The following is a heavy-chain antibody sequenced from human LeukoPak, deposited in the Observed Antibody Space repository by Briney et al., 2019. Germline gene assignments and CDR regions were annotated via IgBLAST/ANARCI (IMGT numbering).Heavy chain of an antibody. D-gene: IGHD3-10*01. J-gene: IGHJ5*02. Sequence: SETLSLTCTVSGDSITSDAYYCSWIRQPAGKGLEWIGRIYTSGSTNYNPSLQSRVTMSVDTSKQQFRLNLSSVTAADTAVYYCARAILYYYGSGSYYNVYWFDPWGQGTLVTVSS. CDR2: IYTSGST. V-gene: IGHV4-61*02. CDR1: GDSITSDAYY. CDR3: ARAILYYYGSGSYYNVYWFDP.